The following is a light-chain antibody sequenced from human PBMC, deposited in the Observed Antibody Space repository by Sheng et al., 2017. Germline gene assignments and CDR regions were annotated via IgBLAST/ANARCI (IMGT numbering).Light chain of an antibody. V-gene: IGKV1-39*01. CDR3: QQSYITPTT. J-gene: IGKJ1*01. CDR1: QSISSH. Sequence: DIQMTQSPSSLSASVGDRVTFTCRASQSISSHLKLVSAETRERPLTLLIYTASSLSKWGPDSRFSGSGSGTDFTLTISTLQPEDFATYYCQQSYITPTTFGQGTEGGN. CDR2: TAS.